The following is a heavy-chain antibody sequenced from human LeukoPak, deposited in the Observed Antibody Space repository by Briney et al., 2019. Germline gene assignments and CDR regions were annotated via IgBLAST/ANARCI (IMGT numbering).Heavy chain of an antibody. CDR2: ISSTSGTI. D-gene: IGHD3-10*01. Sequence: GGSLRLSCVGSGFTFSNYEMNWVRQAPGKGLEWVSYISSTSGTIYYADSTKGRFTISRDNAKNSLYLQMNSLRAEDTAVYYCARDTYFGSGTYSDYWGQGALVTVSS. V-gene: IGHV3-48*03. CDR3: ARDTYFGSGTYSDY. CDR1: GFTFSNYE. J-gene: IGHJ4*02.